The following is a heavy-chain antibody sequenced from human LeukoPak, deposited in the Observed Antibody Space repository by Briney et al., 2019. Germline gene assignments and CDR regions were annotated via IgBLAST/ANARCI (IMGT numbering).Heavy chain of an antibody. CDR1: GFTFSSYG. V-gene: IGHV3-30*02. CDR2: IRYDGSDK. D-gene: IGHD2-15*01. J-gene: IGHJ4*02. CDR3: ARGYCSGSSCYSGFYFDY. Sequence: GGSLRLSCAASGFTFSSYGMHWVRQAPGKGLEWVAFIRYDGSDKYYADPVKGRFTVSRDNAKNSLYLQMNSLRAEDTAVYYCARGYCSGSSCYSGFYFDYWGQGALVTVSS.